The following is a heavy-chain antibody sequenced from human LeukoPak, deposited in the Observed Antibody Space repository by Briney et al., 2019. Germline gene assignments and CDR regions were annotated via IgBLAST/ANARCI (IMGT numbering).Heavy chain of an antibody. CDR1: GFTFSSYA. J-gene: IGHJ4*02. D-gene: IGHD1/OR15-1a*01. CDR3: TLTTFGVVYYFDY. Sequence: GRSLRLSCATAGFTFSSYAMHWVRQAPGKGLEWVSLISYDGINQYYADSVKGRFIISRDNSKNTLYLQLNSLRLEDTAVYYCTLTTFGVVYYFDYWGQGTLVTVSS. V-gene: IGHV3-30*04. CDR2: ISYDGINQ.